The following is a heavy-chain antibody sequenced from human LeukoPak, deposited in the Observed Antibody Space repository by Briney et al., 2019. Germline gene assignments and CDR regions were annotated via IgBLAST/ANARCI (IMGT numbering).Heavy chain of an antibody. CDR3: ARGAARMVEMGTMISFEY. Sequence: GGSLRLSCAASGFTFSSYAMHWVRQAPGQGLEWVAVISYDGSNKKYADYVKGRFTISRVNSQKTLYLQMNSLRAEDAAVYYCARGAARMVEMGTMISFEYWGQGTLVTVSS. J-gene: IGHJ4*02. CDR1: GFTFSSYA. D-gene: IGHD5-24*01. CDR2: ISYDGSNK. V-gene: IGHV3-30*04.